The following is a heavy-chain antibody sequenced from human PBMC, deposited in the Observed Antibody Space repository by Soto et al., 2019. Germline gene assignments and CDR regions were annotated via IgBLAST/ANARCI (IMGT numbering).Heavy chain of an antibody. CDR2: IWYDGSNK. D-gene: IGHD2-15*01. CDR1: GFTFSSYG. CDR3: ARDSGGYCSGGSCYYVDYYYGMDV. Sequence: GGSLILSCAASGFTFSSYGMHWVRQAPGKGLEWVAVIWYDGSNKYYADSVKGRFTISRDNSKNTLYLQMNSLRAEDTAVYYCARDSGGYCSGGSCYYVDYYYGMDVWGQGTTVTVSS. J-gene: IGHJ6*02. V-gene: IGHV3-33*01.